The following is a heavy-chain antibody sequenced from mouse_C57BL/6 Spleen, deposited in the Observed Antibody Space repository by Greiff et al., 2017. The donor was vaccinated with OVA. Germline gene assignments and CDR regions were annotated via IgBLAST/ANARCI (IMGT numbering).Heavy chain of an antibody. J-gene: IGHJ4*01. D-gene: IGHD2-5*01. CDR3: TRAYYSNSMDY. Sequence: EVQGVESGEGLVKPGGSLKLSCAASGFTFSSYAMSWVRQTPEKRLEWVAYISSGGDYIYYADTVKGRFTISRDNARNTLYLQMSSLKSEDTAMYYCTRAYYSNSMDYWGQGTSVTVSS. V-gene: IGHV5-9-1*02. CDR1: GFTFSSYA. CDR2: ISSGGDYI.